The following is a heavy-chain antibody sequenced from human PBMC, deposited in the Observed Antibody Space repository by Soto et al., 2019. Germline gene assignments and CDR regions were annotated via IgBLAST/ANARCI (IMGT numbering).Heavy chain of an antibody. V-gene: IGHV4-39*01. Sequence: QLQESGPGLVKPSETLSLPCSVSGGSITRSLSYWGWIRRPPGKGLEWIGRIYSSGTTYYKPSLESRVTISLDTSKNQFSLKLTSVTAADTAVYYCARNVSRHGDYLFDYWGQGTLVTVSS. CDR1: GGSITRSLSY. CDR3: ARNVSRHGDYLFDY. D-gene: IGHD4-17*01. J-gene: IGHJ4*02. CDR2: IYSSGTT.